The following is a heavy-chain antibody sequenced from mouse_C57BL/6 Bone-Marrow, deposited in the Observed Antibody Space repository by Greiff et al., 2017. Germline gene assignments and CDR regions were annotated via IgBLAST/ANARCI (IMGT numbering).Heavy chain of an antibody. CDR2: IDPENGDT. CDR3: TKDGHTVVADWYFDV. CDR1: GFNIKDDY. D-gene: IGHD1-1*01. V-gene: IGHV14-4*01. Sequence: VQLQQSGAELVRPGASVKLSCTASGFNIKDDYMHWVKQRPEQGLEWIGWIDPENGDTEYASKFQGKATITADTSSNTAYLQLSSLTSEDTAVYYCTKDGHTVVADWYFDVWGTGTTVTVSS. J-gene: IGHJ1*03.